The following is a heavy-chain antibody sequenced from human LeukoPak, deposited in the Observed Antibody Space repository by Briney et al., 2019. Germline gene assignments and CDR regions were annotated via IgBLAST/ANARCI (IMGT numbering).Heavy chain of an antibody. CDR3: ARRNGDYHYDSEDWFDP. V-gene: IGHV1-18*01. Sequence: ASVKVSCKASGYTFTSYGISWVRQAPGQGLEWMGWISAYNGNTNYAQKLQGRVTMTTDTSTSTAYMELRSLRSDDTAVYYCARRNGDYHYDSEDWFDPWGQGTLVTVSS. CDR1: GYTFTSYG. D-gene: IGHD3-22*01. J-gene: IGHJ5*02. CDR2: ISAYNGNT.